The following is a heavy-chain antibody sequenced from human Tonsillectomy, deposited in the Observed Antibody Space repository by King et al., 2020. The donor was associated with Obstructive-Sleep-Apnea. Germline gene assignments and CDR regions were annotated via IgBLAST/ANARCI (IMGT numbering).Heavy chain of an antibody. CDR2: ISNRCNNK. J-gene: IGHJ6*02. Sequence: LVESGGGVVQPGRSLRLSCAGSGFIFSSDALDWVRQAPGKGLGWVAFISNRCNNKNYADSVKGRFSISRDNSNNTLYLQMNSLRAEDTAVYYCARGRDYGMDVWGQGTTVTVSS. CDR1: GFIFSSDA. V-gene: IGHV3-30-3*01. CDR3: ARGRDYGMDV.